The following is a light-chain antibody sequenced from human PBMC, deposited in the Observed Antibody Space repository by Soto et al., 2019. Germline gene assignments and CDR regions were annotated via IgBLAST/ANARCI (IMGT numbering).Light chain of an antibody. CDR1: QSLLHTNGYNY. CDR3: MQALQPQGWT. J-gene: IGKJ1*01. CDR2: LGS. V-gene: IGKV2-28*01. Sequence: DIVMTQSPLSLPVTPGESASISCRSSQSLLHTNGYNYLDWYLQKPVQPTQLLIYLGSNRAPGVPDRFSGSGSGTAFTLKISRVEAEDVGVYYCMQALQPQGWTFGQGTKVEIK.